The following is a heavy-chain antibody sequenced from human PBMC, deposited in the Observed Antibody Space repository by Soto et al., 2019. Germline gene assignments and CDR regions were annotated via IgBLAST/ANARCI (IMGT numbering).Heavy chain of an antibody. J-gene: IGHJ4*02. D-gene: IGHD3-9*01. CDR2: ISGSGTST. V-gene: IGHV3-48*03. CDR1: GFSFSSCE. Sequence: GGSLRLSCAASGFSFSSCEISWGRQAPGKGLEWVSYISGSGTSTQYSDSVKGRFTISRDNAKNSLHLQMNSLGAEDTAVYYCASKIVTPGYHYYDYWGQGTLVTVSS. CDR3: ASKIVTPGYHYYDY.